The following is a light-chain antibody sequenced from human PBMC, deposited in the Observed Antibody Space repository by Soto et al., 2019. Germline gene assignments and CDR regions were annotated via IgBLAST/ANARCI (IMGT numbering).Light chain of an antibody. V-gene: IGKV3-20*01. CDR2: GAS. CDR3: QHSGMSPWP. CDR1: QSVGNN. J-gene: IGKJ1*01. Sequence: DTPSVPPGERTTLFCLARQSVGNNLAWYHQQPGQAPRLLIYGASSRATGIPDRFSGSGSGTDFTLTISRLEPEDFAVYFCQHSGMSPWPFGQGTNVDIK.